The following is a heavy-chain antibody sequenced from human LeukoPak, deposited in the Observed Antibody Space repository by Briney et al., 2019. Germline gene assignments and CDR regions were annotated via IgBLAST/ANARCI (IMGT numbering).Heavy chain of an antibody. CDR2: ISSVNSLI. V-gene: IGHV3-48*01. D-gene: IGHD1-14*01. Sequence: GGSLRLSCAASGFTFSSYTMNWVRQAPGKGLEWVSSISSVNSLIYYADSVKGRFTISRDNAKNSLYLRMNSLRGEDTAVYYCARGFHPDGYYYYGMDVWGQGTTVTVSS. CDR3: ARGFHPDGYYYYGMDV. J-gene: IGHJ6*02. CDR1: GFTFSSYT.